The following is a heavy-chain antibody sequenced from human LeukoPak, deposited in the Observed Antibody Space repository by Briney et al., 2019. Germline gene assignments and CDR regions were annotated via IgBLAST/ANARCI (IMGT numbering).Heavy chain of an antibody. CDR2: GYTSGST. J-gene: IGHJ5*02. D-gene: IGHD1-26*01. Sequence: PSQTLSLTCTVSGGSISSGSYYWSWIRQPAGKGLEWIGRGYTSGSTSYNPSLKSRVTMSLDASKNQFSLELNSVTPADTAVYYCARGGNYWPQWWFDPWGRGTLVSVSS. V-gene: IGHV4-61*02. CDR1: GGSISSGSYY. CDR3: ARGGNYWPQWWFDP.